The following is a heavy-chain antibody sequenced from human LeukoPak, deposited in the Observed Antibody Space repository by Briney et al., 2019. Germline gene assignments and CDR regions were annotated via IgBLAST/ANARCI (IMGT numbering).Heavy chain of an antibody. V-gene: IGHV3-23*01. CDR1: GFTFSSYA. D-gene: IGHD1-26*01. J-gene: IGHJ5*01. Sequence: GGSLRLSCAASGFTFSSYAMSWVRQAPRKGLEWVSAISGSGGSTYYADSLKGRFTISSDNSKNTLYLQMNSLRAGDTAVYYCAKVLAQLVVDSWGQGTLVTVSS. CDR2: ISGSGGST. CDR3: AKVLAQLVVDS.